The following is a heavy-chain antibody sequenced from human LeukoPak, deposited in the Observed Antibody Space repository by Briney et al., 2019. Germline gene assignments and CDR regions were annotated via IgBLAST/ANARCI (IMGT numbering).Heavy chain of an antibody. CDR3: ARHTPDSSGYYPHWFDP. J-gene: IGHJ5*02. CDR1: GGSISSYY. Sequence: SETLSLTCTVSGGSISSYYWSWIRQPPGKGLEWVGYIYYSGSTNYNPSLKSRVTISVDTSKNQFSLKLSSVTAADTAVYYCARHTPDSSGYYPHWFDPWGQGTLVTVSS. D-gene: IGHD3-22*01. CDR2: IYYSGST. V-gene: IGHV4-59*08.